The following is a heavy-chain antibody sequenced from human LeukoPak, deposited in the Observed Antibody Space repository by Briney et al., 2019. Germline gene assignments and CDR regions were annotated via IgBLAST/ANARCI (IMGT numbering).Heavy chain of an antibody. V-gene: IGHV4-39*07. CDR2: IYYSGST. Sequence: PSETLSLTCTVSGGSISSSSYYWGWIRQPPGKGLEWIGSIYYSGSTYYNPSLKSRVTISVDTSKNQFSLKLSSVTAADTAVYYCARCLKAYFDYWGQGTLVTVSS. CDR3: ARCLKAYFDY. CDR1: GGSISSSSYY. J-gene: IGHJ4*02.